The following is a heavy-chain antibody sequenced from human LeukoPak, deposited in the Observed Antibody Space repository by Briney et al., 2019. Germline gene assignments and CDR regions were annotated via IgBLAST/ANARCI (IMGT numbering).Heavy chain of an antibody. J-gene: IGHJ3*02. CDR3: AKVNTASGPRGAFDI. D-gene: IGHD5-18*01. CDR2: IYSDGST. CDR1: GFIVSSNY. Sequence: PGGSLRLSCAASGFIVSSNYMTWVRQAPGKGLEWVSVIYSDGSTYYADSAKGRFTISRDNSKNTLYLQMNSLRAEDTAVYYCAKVNTASGPRGAFDIWGQGTMVTVSS. V-gene: IGHV3-66*01.